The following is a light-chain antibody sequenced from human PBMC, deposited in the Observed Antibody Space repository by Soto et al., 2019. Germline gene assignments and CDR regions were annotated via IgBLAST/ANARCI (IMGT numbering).Light chain of an antibody. J-gene: IGLJ2*01. V-gene: IGLV2-23*01. Sequence: QSALTQPASVSGSPGQSITISCTGTSSDVGSYNLVSWYQHHPGKAPKLMIYEGNKRPSGVSNRFSGSKSDNTASLTISGLQAEDEADYYCCSYAGSTTLIFGGGTKLTVL. CDR1: SSDVGSYNL. CDR2: EGN. CDR3: CSYAGSTTLI.